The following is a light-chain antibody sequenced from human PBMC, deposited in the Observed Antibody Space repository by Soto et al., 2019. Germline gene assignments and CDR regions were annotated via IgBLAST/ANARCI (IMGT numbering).Light chain of an antibody. J-gene: IGKJ1*01. CDR3: QQYGSSPRT. Sequence: EIVMAQSPATLSVSPGERATLSCRASQGIGSTLAWYQQKPGQTPRLLIYGASTRATGVPARFSGSGSGTEFTLTINSLQADDFATYYCQQYGSSPRTFGQGTKVDIK. CDR1: QGIGST. V-gene: IGKV3-15*01. CDR2: GAS.